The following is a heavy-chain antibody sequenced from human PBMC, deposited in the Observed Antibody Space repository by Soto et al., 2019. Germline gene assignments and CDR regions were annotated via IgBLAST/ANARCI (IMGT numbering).Heavy chain of an antibody. Sequence: SETLSLTCTVSGGSISSGGYYWSWIRQHPGKGLEWIGYIYYSGSTYYNPSLKSRVTISVDTSKNQFSLKLSSVTAADTAVYYCARARYSSSRWVWFDPWGQGTLVTVSS. D-gene: IGHD6-13*01. J-gene: IGHJ5*02. CDR1: GGSISSGGYY. V-gene: IGHV4-31*03. CDR2: IYYSGST. CDR3: ARARYSSSRWVWFDP.